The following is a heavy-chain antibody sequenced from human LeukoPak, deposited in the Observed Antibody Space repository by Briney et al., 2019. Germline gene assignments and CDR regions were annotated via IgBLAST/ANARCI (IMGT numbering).Heavy chain of an antibody. CDR3: ARLSDGYNDF. Sequence: PGESLKISCKGSGYRFGNYWIAWVRPMPGKGLESMGIIYLGDSDTRYSPSFQGQVTFSADKSISTAYLQWSSLKASDTAMYYCARLSDGYNDFWGQGTLVTVSS. D-gene: IGHD5-24*01. V-gene: IGHV5-51*01. J-gene: IGHJ4*02. CDR2: IYLGDSDT. CDR1: GYRFGNYW.